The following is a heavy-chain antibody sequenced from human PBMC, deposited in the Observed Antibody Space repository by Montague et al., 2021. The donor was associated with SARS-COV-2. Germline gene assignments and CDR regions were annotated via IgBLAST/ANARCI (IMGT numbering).Heavy chain of an antibody. D-gene: IGHD3-9*01. CDR3: ARGDFDILTGYYPLFDY. J-gene: IGHJ4*02. CDR1: GFTFSSYS. CDR2: ISGTSKYI. Sequence: SLRLSCAGSGFTFSSYSMNWARQAPGKGLEWVSSISGTSKYIFSADSVKGRFTISRDNAKNSLYLQMNSLRAEDTAVYYCARGDFDILTGYYPLFDYWGQGTLVTVSS. V-gene: IGHV3-21*01.